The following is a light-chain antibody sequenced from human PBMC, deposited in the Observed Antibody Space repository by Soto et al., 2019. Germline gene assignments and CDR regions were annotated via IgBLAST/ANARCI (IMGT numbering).Light chain of an antibody. Sequence: QSVLTQPPSASGTPGQRVTFSCSGGSFNIGANSVNWYQQLPGTAPKLLIYSNNQRPSGVPDRFSGSTSGTSASLAISGLQSEDEADYYRAAWDDSLNGLVFGGGTKLTVL. V-gene: IGLV1-44*01. CDR1: SFNIGANS. CDR3: AAWDDSLNGLV. J-gene: IGLJ2*01. CDR2: SNN.